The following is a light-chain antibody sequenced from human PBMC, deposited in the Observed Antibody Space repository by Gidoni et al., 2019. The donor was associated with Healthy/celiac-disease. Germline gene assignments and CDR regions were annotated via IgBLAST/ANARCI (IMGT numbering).Light chain of an antibody. CDR1: SLRTYY. Sequence: SSELTQDPAVSCALGQTVRIPCQGDSLRTYYASWYNQKPGQAPVLFIYGKNNRPSGIPDRFSGSSSGNTAPLTITEAQAEDEADYYCNSRDSSGNHLYVFGTGTKVTVL. CDR2: GKN. J-gene: IGLJ1*01. V-gene: IGLV3-19*01. CDR3: NSRDSSGNHLYV.